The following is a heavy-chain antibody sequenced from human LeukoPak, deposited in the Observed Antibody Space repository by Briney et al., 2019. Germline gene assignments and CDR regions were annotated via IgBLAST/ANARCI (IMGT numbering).Heavy chain of an antibody. Sequence: GGSLRLSCAVSGFTFRSYAMTWVRQAPGKGLEWVSGISGSGGSTYYTGSVKGRFTISRDNSNNTLYLQMNSLRAEDTAVYYCARSEYSSSSFDYWGQGTLVTVSS. D-gene: IGHD6-6*01. V-gene: IGHV3-23*01. J-gene: IGHJ4*02. CDR2: ISGSGGST. CDR1: GFTFRSYA. CDR3: ARSEYSSSSFDY.